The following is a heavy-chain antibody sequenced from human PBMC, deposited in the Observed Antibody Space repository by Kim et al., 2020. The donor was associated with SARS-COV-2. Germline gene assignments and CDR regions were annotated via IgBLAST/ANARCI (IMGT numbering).Heavy chain of an antibody. J-gene: IGHJ4*02. CDR2: YNSGRT. V-gene: IGHV4-4*07. D-gene: IGHD3-16*02. Sequence: YNSGRTNYNPSRPSRVTMSVDMSKNQFSLKLSSVTAADTAVYYCASALGHWGQGTLVTVSS. CDR3: ASALGH.